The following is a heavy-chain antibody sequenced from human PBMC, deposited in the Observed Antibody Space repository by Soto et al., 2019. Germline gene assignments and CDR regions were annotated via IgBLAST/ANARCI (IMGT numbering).Heavy chain of an antibody. J-gene: IGHJ4*02. CDR2: IYYRGNT. Sequence: QVQLQESGPGLVKPSQTLSLTCAVSGGSISSGGFFWSWIRQHPGKGLEWIGYIYYRGNTYYSPSLKSRITIAVDTSNHQFSLKLTSVTAADTAVYYCARAVLGSGSYLCVFDYWGQGTLVIVSS. V-gene: IGHV4-31*11. D-gene: IGHD3-10*01. CDR1: GGSISSGGFF. CDR3: ARAVLGSGSYLCVFDY.